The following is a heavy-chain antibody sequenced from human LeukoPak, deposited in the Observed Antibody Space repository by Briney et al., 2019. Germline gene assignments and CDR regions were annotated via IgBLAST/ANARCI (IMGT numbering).Heavy chain of an antibody. Sequence: KSSETLSLTCAVYGGSFSGYYWSWIRQPPGKGLEWIGEINHSGSTNYNPSLKSRVTISVDTSKNQFSLKLSSVTATDTAVYYCARAITVDEWWLRTAGYFDYWGQGTLVTVSS. J-gene: IGHJ4*02. CDR2: INHSGST. V-gene: IGHV4-34*09. CDR3: ARAITVDEWWLRTAGYFDY. D-gene: IGHD5-12*01. CDR1: GGSFSGYY.